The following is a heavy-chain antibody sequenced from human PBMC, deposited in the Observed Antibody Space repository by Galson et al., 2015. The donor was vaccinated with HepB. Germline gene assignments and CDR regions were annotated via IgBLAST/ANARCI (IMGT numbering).Heavy chain of an antibody. V-gene: IGHV3-33*08. D-gene: IGHD3-22*01. J-gene: IGHJ6*02. Sequence: SLRLSCAASGFTFSNAWMNWVRQAPGKGLEWVAVIWYDGSNKYYADSVKGRFTISRDNSKNTLYLQMNSLRAEDTAVYYCARVGIQYYYDSSGYWGGMDVWGQGTTVTVSS. CDR1: GFTFSNAW. CDR3: ARVGIQYYYDSSGYWGGMDV. CDR2: IWYDGSNK.